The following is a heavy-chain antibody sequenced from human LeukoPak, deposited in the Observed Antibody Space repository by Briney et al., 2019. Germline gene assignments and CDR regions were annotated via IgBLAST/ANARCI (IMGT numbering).Heavy chain of an antibody. CDR2: IYYSGST. D-gene: IGHD1-26*01. CDR3: AREGGVLQWEPPLRAFDI. J-gene: IGHJ3*02. Sequence: SETLSLTCTVSGGSISSYYWSWIRQPPGKGLEWIGYIYYSGSTNYNPSLKSRVTISVDTSKNQFSLQLNSVTPEDTAVYYCAREGGVLQWEPPLRAFDIWGQGTMVTVSS. CDR1: GGSISSYY. V-gene: IGHV4-59*12.